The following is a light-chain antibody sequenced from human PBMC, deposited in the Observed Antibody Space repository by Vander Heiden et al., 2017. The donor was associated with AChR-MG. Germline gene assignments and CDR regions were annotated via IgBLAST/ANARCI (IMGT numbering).Light chain of an antibody. CDR1: QSLLHSNGYNY. CDR3: MQALQTPRT. Sequence: DIVTTHFPPSLLVTPGEPASIPCRSSQSLLHSNGYNYLDWYQKKPGQSPQLLIYLGSNRTSGVPDRFSGSGSGTDFTLKISRVEAEDVGVYYCMQALQTPRTFGQGTKLEIK. J-gene: IGKJ2*01. CDR2: LGS. V-gene: IGKV2-28*01.